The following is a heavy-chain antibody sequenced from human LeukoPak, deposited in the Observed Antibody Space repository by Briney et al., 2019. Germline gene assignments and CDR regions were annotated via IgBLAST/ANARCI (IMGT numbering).Heavy chain of an antibody. CDR1: GGSISGTHY. Sequence: KPSETLSLTCTVSGGSISGTHYWSWIRQPPGKGLEWIGYIYYTGTTDSNPSLKSRVTISLDTSKNQFSLNLSSVTAADTAVYYCARRWVYDKRAFDAWGQGTMVTVSS. J-gene: IGHJ3*01. CDR2: IYYTGTT. D-gene: IGHD3-16*01. CDR3: ARRWVYDKRAFDA. V-gene: IGHV4-59*08.